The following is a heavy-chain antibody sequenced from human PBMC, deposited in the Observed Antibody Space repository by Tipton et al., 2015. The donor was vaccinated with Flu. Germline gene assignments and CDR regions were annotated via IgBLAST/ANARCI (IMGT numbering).Heavy chain of an antibody. CDR2: TYYRSKWYN. Sequence: LVKPTQTLSLTCAISGDSVSSNSAAWNWIRQSPSRGLEWLGRTYYRSKWYNDYAVSVKSRITINPDTSKNQFSLPLNSVTPEDTAVYYCARVPYFGSRDHDILTGYYTGYYCYGMDVWGQGTTVTVPS. CDR3: ARVPYFGSRDHDILTGYYTGYYCYGMDV. CDR1: GDSVSSNSAA. J-gene: IGHJ6*02. D-gene: IGHD3-9*01. V-gene: IGHV6-1*01.